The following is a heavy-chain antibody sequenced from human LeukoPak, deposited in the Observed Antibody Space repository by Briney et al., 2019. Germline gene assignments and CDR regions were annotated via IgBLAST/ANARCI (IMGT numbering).Heavy chain of an antibody. J-gene: IGHJ4*02. Sequence: ETLSLTCTVSGGSISSYYWSWIRQPPGKGLEWVSVIYSGGSTYYADSVKGRFTISRDNSKNTLYLQMNSLRAEDTAVYYCARDRQYNWNYGSYWGQGTLVTVSS. D-gene: IGHD1-7*01. V-gene: IGHV3-53*05. CDR3: ARDRQYNWNYGSY. CDR2: IYSGGST. CDR1: GGSISSYY.